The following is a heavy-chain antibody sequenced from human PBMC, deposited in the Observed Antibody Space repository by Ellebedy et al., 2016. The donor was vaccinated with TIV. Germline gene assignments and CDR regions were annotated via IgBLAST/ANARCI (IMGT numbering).Heavy chain of an antibody. CDR3: ARGLRGPFDY. CDR2: IYNNGGT. CDR1: GGSTSSYY. Sequence: MPSETLSLTCTVSGGSTSSYYWSWIRQPPGRRLEWIGYIYNNGGTNYNPSLTSRVTISVDRSKNQFSLKLASVSAADTAVYYCARGLRGPFDYWGQGTLVTVSP. V-gene: IGHV4-59*01. J-gene: IGHJ4*02.